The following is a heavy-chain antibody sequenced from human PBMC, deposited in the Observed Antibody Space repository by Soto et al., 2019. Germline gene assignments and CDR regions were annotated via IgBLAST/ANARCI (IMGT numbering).Heavy chain of an antibody. CDR3: ATVGTGSYNWFDR. D-gene: IGHD3-10*01. CDR2: INSDGTTT. J-gene: IGHJ5*02. V-gene: IGHV3-74*01. CDR1: GFTFSSNW. Sequence: EVQLVESGGGLVQPGGSLRLSCAASGFTFSSNWMHWVRQAPGKGLVWVARINSDGTTTTYADPVKGRFTISRDNAKNTVYLQLNSLRVEDTAVYYCATVGTGSYNWFDRWGRGTLVTVSS.